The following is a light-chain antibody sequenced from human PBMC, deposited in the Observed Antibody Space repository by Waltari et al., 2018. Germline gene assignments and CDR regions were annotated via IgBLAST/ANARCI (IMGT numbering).Light chain of an antibody. CDR1: SSDIGRTY. CDR3: AAWDDTLSGPGV. Sequence: QSVLTQPPSASGTPGQRVTISCSGSSSDIGRTYGNWFQQLPGMAPQLLIYNINQRPSGVPVRFSGSKSGTSASLAISWLRTEDEADYCAAWDDTLSGPGVFGGGANLAVL. J-gene: IGLJ3*02. CDR2: NIN. V-gene: IGLV1-47*01.